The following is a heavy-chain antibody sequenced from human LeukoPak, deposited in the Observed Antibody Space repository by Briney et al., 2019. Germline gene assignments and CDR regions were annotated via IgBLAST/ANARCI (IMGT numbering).Heavy chain of an antibody. CDR1: GYTFTSYY. J-gene: IGHJ4*02. V-gene: IGHV1-46*01. D-gene: IGHD6-19*01. Sequence: GASVKVSCKASGYTFTSYYMHWVRQAPGQGLEWMGIINPSGGSTSYAQKFQGRVTMTRDTSTSTVYMELSSLRSEDTAVYYCATVALSRRITVEQSFDYWGQGTLVTVSS. CDR2: INPSGGST. CDR3: ATVALSRRITVEQSFDY.